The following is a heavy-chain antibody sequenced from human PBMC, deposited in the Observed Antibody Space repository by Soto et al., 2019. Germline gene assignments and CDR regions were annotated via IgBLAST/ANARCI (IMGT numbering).Heavy chain of an antibody. CDR1: GFTINRND. V-gene: IGHV3-30*03. Sequence: QVHLVESGGGVVQPGGSLRLSCAASGFTINRNDMYWVRQAPGKGLEWVAVMSFDGNHQHYADSVKGRFTISRDNSKNTLSLEMNSLRRDDTAVYYCASCERFHRVGVDYYALDVWGQGTTVIVSS. J-gene: IGHJ6*02. CDR2: MSFDGNHQ. CDR3: ASCERFHRVGVDYYALDV. D-gene: IGHD3-3*01.